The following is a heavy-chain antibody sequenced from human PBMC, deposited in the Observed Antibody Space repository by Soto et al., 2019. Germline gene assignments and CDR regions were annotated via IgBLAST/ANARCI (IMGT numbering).Heavy chain of an antibody. CDR1: GYTFPTYG. D-gene: IGHD2-15*01. CDR2: ISTYDGNT. J-gene: IGHJ4*02. Sequence: QVQLVQSAAEVRKPGASVKVSCKASGYTFPTYGITCVRQAPGQGLEWMGWISTYDGNTNYAQKLQGRVTMTKDTSTSTAYMELRNLRSDDTAVYYCARDRGRSCIGGTCPFDYWGQGTLVTVSS. V-gene: IGHV1-18*01. CDR3: ARDRGRSCIGGTCPFDY.